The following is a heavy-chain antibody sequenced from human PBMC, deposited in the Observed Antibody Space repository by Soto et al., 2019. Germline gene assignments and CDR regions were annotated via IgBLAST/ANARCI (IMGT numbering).Heavy chain of an antibody. CDR2: IYYNGNT. V-gene: IGHV4-31*03. Sequence: PSETVSLTCTVSGGSISSGGYYWSWIRQHPGRGLEWIGYIYYNGNTYYNPSLKSRVTVSVDTSKNQFSLNVRSVTAADTAVYYCARCSLVVIPVPGFDPWGQGTLVTVSS. CDR1: GGSISSGGYY. J-gene: IGHJ5*02. D-gene: IGHD2-15*01. CDR3: ARCSLVVIPVPGFDP.